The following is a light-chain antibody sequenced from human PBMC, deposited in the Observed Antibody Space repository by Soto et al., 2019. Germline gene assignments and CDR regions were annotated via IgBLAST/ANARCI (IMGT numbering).Light chain of an antibody. J-gene: IGKJ3*01. CDR1: QSVSMH. V-gene: IGKV3-11*01. Sequence: EIVVPQYTATMSLSPGERATLSCRASQSVSMHLACYQQKPGQAPSLLIYDTSNMSNGIPARFSGSASGTDFTLTISSLEPEDFAGYYCQQRGHWHPGFTFGPGTKVDIK. CDR3: QQRGHWHPGFT. CDR2: DTS.